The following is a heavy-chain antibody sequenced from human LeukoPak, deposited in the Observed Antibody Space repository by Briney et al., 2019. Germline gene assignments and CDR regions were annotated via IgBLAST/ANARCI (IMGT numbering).Heavy chain of an antibody. CDR3: AAYSSSWPHFDY. CDR1: GASISCYY. D-gene: IGHD6-13*01. J-gene: IGHJ4*02. CDR2: IHYSGST. V-gene: IGHV4-59*01. Sequence: SETLSLTCTVSGASISCYYWSWIRQPPGKGLEWIGYIHYSGSTNYNPSLKSRVTISVDTSKNQFSLKLSSVTAADTAVYYCAAYSSSWPHFDYWGQGTLVTVSS.